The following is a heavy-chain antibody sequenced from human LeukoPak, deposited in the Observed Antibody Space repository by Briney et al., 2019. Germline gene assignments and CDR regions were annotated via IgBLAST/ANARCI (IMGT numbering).Heavy chain of an antibody. J-gene: IGHJ3*02. CDR3: AKEGTVVTLIDAFDI. CDR2: MNIDGSSR. CDR1: GFTFSGYW. Sequence: GGSLKLSCAASGFTFSGYWMHWVRQAPGKGLVWVSRMNIDGSSRSYADSVKGRLTISRDNRKNTLYLEMNSVRAEDTAVYYCAKEGTVVTLIDAFDIWGQGTMVTVSS. V-gene: IGHV3-74*01. D-gene: IGHD4-23*01.